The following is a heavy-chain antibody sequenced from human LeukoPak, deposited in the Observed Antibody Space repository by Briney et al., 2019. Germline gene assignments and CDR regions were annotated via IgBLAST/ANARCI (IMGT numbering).Heavy chain of an antibody. J-gene: IGHJ3*02. CDR2: TYYRSKWYN. CDR3: ARGGLVLRYFDWLPGNAFDI. Sequence: SQTLSLTCAISGDSVSSNSAAWNWIRQSPSRGLEWLGRTYYRSKWYNDYAVSVKSRITINPDTSKNQFSLQLNSVTPEDTAVYYCARGGLVLRYFDWLPGNAFDIWGQGTMVTVSS. CDR1: GDSVSSNSAA. D-gene: IGHD3-9*01. V-gene: IGHV6-1*01.